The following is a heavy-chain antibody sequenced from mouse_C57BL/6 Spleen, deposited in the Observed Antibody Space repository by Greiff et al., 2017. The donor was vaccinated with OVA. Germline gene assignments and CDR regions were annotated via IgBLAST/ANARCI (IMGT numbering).Heavy chain of an antibody. D-gene: IGHD1-1*01. CDR2: INPGSGGT. V-gene: IGHV1-54*01. CDR1: GYAFTNYL. CDR3: ARAPYYGSSYYFDY. Sequence: QLQQSGAELVRPGTSVTVSCKASGYAFTNYLIEGVKQRPGQGLAWIGVINPGSGGTNYYKKCEGKATLTADKTSSTAYMQLSGLTSDDSAVYFCARAPYYGSSYYFDYWGQGTTLTVSS. J-gene: IGHJ2*01.